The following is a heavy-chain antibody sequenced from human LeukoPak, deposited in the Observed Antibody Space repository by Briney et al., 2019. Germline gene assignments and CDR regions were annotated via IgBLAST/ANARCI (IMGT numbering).Heavy chain of an antibody. D-gene: IGHD2-15*01. CDR2: IYYSGST. CDR1: GGSISSYY. Sequence: PSETLSLTCTVSGGSISSYYWSWIRQPPGKGLEWVGHIYYSGSTNYNPSLKSRVTISVDTSKNQFSLKLSSVTAADTAVYYCARTTEGYCRGRSCYSYYYYMDVWGKGTTVTVSS. CDR3: ARTTEGYCRGRSCYSYYYYMDV. J-gene: IGHJ6*03. V-gene: IGHV4-59*01.